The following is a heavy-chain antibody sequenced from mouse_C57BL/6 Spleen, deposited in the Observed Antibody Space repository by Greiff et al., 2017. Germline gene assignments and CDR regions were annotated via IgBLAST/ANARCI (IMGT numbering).Heavy chain of an antibody. CDR2: IWGDGST. J-gene: IGHJ4*01. CDR3: AQEVLAMDY. Sequence: VKLVESGPGLVAPSPSLSITCTVSGFSLTSYGVSWVRQPPGKGLEWLGVIWGDGSTNYHSPLISRLSISKDNSNSQVFLKLNSLQTDDTSTYYCAQEVLAMDYWGQGTSVTVSS. V-gene: IGHV2-3*01. CDR1: GFSLTSYG.